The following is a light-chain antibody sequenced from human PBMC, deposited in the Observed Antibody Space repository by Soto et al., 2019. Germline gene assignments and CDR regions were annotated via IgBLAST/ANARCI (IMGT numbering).Light chain of an antibody. CDR2: GNS. J-gene: IGLJ3*02. CDR1: SSNIGAGYD. Sequence: QSVLTQPPSVSGAPGQRVTISCTGSSSNIGAGYDVHWYQQLPGTAPKLLIYGNSNRPSGVPDRFSGSKSGTSASLAITGLRAGDEADYSGQSYDSSRGALSGGGTKVPVL. CDR3: QSYDSSRGAL. V-gene: IGLV1-40*01.